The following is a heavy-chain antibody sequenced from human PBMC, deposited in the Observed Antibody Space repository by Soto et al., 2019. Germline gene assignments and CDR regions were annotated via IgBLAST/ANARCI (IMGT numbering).Heavy chain of an antibody. CDR3: ARRPSSSSIAMLDY. J-gene: IGHJ4*02. Sequence: GSLSLSCAASGFIFSDYYMSWIRQAPGKGLEWVSYISSSGGTIYYADSVKGRFTISRDNAKNSLYLQMNSLRAEDTAVYSCARRPSSSSIAMLDYWGQGTLVTVSS. D-gene: IGHD6-6*01. CDR1: GFIFSDYY. CDR2: ISSSGGTI. V-gene: IGHV3-11*01.